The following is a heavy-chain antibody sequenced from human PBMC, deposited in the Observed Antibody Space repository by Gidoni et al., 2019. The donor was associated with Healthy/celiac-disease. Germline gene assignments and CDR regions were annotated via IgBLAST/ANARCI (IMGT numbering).Heavy chain of an antibody. D-gene: IGHD6-13*01. CDR2: ISWNSGSI. CDR1: GFTFDDYA. V-gene: IGHV3-9*01. J-gene: IGHJ6*02. CDR3: AKDYSSSWYVGYYGMDV. Sequence: EVQLVESGGGLVQPGRSLRLSCAASGFTFDDYAMHWVRQAPGKGLEWVSGISWNSGSIGYADSVKGRFTISRDNAKNSLYLQMNSLRAEDTALYYCAKDYSSSWYVGYYGMDVWGQGTTVTVSS.